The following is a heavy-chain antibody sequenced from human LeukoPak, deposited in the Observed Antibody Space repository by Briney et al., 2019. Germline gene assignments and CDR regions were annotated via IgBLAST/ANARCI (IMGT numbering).Heavy chain of an antibody. CDR3: ARVEYYYYYMDV. J-gene: IGHJ6*03. Sequence: SETLSLTCTVSGGSISSYYWSWIRQPPGKGLEWIGYIYYSGSTNYNPSLKSRVTISVDTSKNQFSLKLSSVTAADTAVYYCARVEYYYYYMDVWGKGTTVTVSS. CDR2: IYYSGST. V-gene: IGHV4-59*12. CDR1: GGSISSYY.